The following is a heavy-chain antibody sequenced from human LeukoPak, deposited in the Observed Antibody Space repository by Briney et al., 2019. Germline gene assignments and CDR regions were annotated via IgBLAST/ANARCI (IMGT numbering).Heavy chain of an antibody. J-gene: IGHJ5*02. Sequence: ASVKVSCTASGYTFTSYGISWVRQAPGQGLEWMGWISAYNGNTNYAQKLQGRVTMITDTSTSTAYMELRSLRSDDTAVYYCARVGCSSTSCYTTWFDPWGQGTLVTVSS. CDR1: GYTFTSYG. CDR3: ARVGCSSTSCYTTWFDP. CDR2: ISAYNGNT. D-gene: IGHD2-2*02. V-gene: IGHV1-18*01.